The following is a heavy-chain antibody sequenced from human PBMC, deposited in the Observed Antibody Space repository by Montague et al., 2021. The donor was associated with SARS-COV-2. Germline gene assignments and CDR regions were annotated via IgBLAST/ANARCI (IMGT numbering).Heavy chain of an antibody. Sequence: CAISGDSVASNIAAWNGNRQSPSRRLEWLGRTYYRSKWYSDYAVSVRSRITISPDTSKNQFSLQLNSVTPEDTAVYYCTQERGPGRTTWHYFDYWGQGTLVTVSS. J-gene: IGHJ4*02. D-gene: IGHD1-14*01. CDR1: GDSVASNIAA. CDR3: TQERGPGRTTWHYFDY. V-gene: IGHV6-1*01. CDR2: TYYRSKWYS.